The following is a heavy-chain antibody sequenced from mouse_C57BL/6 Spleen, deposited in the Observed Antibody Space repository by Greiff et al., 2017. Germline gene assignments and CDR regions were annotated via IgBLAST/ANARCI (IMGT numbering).Heavy chain of an antibody. CDR2: IDPETGGT. D-gene: IGHD3-3*01. CDR1: GYTFTDYE. V-gene: IGHV1-15*01. CDR3: TRPKGGRWFAY. Sequence: QVQLQQSGAELVRPGASVTLSCKASGYTFTDYEMHWVKQTPVHGLEWIGAIDPETGGTAYNQKFKGKAILTADKSSSTAYMELRSLTSEDSAVYYCTRPKGGRWFAYWGQGTLVTVSA. J-gene: IGHJ3*01.